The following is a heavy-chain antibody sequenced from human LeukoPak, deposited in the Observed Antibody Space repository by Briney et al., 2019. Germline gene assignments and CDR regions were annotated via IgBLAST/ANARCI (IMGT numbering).Heavy chain of an antibody. D-gene: IGHD1-26*01. CDR2: MNPNSGNI. V-gene: IGHV1-8*01. Sequence: ASVKVSCKASGYTFTSYDINWVRQATGQGLEWMGWMNPNSGNIGYAQKFQGRVTMTRNTSISTAYMELSSLRSEDTAVYYCASHSGSYFYAFDIWGQGTMVTVSS. CDR1: GYTFTSYD. CDR3: ASHSGSYFYAFDI. J-gene: IGHJ3*02.